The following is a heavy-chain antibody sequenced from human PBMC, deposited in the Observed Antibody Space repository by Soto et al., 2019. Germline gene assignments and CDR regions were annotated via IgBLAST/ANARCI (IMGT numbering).Heavy chain of an antibody. J-gene: IGHJ5*02. D-gene: IGHD6-19*01. CDR1: GGSISSYY. CDR3: ARDPPGYSSGWYSRGNWFDP. Sequence: QVQLQESGPGLVKPSETLSLTCTVSGGSISSYYWSWIRQPAGRGLEWIGRIYTSGSTNYNPSLKRRVTMSVDTSKNQFSLKLSSVTAADTAVYYCARDPPGYSSGWYSRGNWFDPWGQGTLVTVSS. V-gene: IGHV4-4*07. CDR2: IYTSGST.